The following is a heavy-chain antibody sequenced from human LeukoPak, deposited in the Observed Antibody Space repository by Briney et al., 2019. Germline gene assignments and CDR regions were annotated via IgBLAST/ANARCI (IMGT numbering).Heavy chain of an antibody. D-gene: IGHD3-10*01. CDR1: GYTFTDYY. Sequence: ASAKVSCKASGYTFTDYYIHWMRQAPGQKLEWMGWINPNSDGASYAEKFQGRFTMTKDTSVNTAYMELISLRLDDTAIYYCAREARVHGGSGTFSRPNDYWGQGTVVTVSS. CDR3: AREARVHGGSGTFSRPNDY. V-gene: IGHV1-2*02. CDR2: INPNSDGA. J-gene: IGHJ4*02.